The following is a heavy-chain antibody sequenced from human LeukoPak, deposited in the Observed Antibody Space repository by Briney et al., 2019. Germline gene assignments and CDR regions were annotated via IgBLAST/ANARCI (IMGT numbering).Heavy chain of an antibody. CDR3: AWYGVTHGLDV. J-gene: IGHJ6*02. D-gene: IGHD3-10*01. V-gene: IGHV3-7*01. CDR2: INQDRSDK. Sequence: TGGSLRLSCAASGFSLSNYWVSWVRQAPGKGLEWVANINQDRSDKYYVDSVMGRFTISRDNAKNSVYLQMNSLRPEDTAIYYCAWYGVTHGLDVWGQGTTVTVSS. CDR1: GFSLSNYW.